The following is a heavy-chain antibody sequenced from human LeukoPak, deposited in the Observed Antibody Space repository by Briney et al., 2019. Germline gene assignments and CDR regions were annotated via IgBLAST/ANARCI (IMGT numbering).Heavy chain of an antibody. CDR3: ARARIAQRYGMDV. J-gene: IGHJ6*02. V-gene: IGHV4-4*07. D-gene: IGHD6-13*01. CDR2: IYSSGSS. CDR1: GGSISSYY. Sequence: PAETLSLTCPVSGGSISSYYWSWVRQPAGKGLEWMWQIYSSGSSNYNPSLERRVTRSVETSKNQFSLKLSSGTAAHTAVYYWARARIAQRYGMDVWGQGTTVTVSS.